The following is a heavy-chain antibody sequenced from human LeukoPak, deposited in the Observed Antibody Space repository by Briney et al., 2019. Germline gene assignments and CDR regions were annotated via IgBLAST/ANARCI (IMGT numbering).Heavy chain of an antibody. CDR2: ISSGSNYI. D-gene: IGHD3-22*01. CDR1: GFTFGTHS. Sequence: GGSLRLSCAASGFTFGTHSMNWVRQAPGKGLEWVSSISSGSNYIYYADSVKGRFTISRDNAKNSLYLQMNSLRAEDTAVYYCERDYSSDFSGCYVYWGQGTLVTVSS. J-gene: IGHJ4*02. V-gene: IGHV3-21*01. CDR3: ERDYSSDFSGCYVY.